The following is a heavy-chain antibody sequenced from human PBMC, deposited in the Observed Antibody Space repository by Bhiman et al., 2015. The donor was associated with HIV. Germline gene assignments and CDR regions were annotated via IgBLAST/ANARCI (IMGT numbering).Heavy chain of an antibody. Sequence: EVQLVESGGGLVQPGGSLRLSCAASEFTFSSYEMSWVRQAPGKGLEWVSYISSGGTTIYYADSVKGRFTVSRDNAKDSLYLQMNSLRGDDTAVYYCAREGLQYAFDIWGQGTMVTVSS. CDR3: AREGLQYAFDI. J-gene: IGHJ3*02. CDR1: EFTFSSYE. V-gene: IGHV3-48*03. CDR2: ISSGGTTI.